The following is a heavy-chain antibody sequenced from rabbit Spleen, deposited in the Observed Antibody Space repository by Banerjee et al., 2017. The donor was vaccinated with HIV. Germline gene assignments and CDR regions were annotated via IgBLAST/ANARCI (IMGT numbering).Heavy chain of an antibody. CDR3: ARDLAGVIGWKFGW. J-gene: IGHJ3*01. CDR1: GFTLSSYY. Sequence: QSLEESGGGLVQPGGSLKLSCKASGFTLSSYYMNWVRQAPGKGLEWIGYIDPVFGITYYANWVNGRFSISRENAQNTVFLQMTRLTAADTATYFCARDLAGVIGWKFGWWGQGTLVTVS. CDR2: IDPVFGIT. V-gene: IGHV1S7*01. D-gene: IGHD4-1*01.